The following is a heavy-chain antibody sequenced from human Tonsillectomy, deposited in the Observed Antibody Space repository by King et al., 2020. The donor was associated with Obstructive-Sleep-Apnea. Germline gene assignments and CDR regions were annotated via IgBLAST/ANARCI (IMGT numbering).Heavy chain of an antibody. CDR3: ARVKFEDSSGYYYFDY. V-gene: IGHV4-59*01. J-gene: IGHJ4*02. D-gene: IGHD3-22*01. CDR1: GGSISSYY. CDR2: IYYSGST. Sequence: QLQESGPGLVKPSETLSLTCTVSGGSISSYYWSWIRQPPGKGLEWIGYIYYSGSTNYNPSLKSRVTISVDTSKNQFSLKLGSVTAADPAVYYCARVKFEDSSGYYYFDYWGQGTLVTVSS.